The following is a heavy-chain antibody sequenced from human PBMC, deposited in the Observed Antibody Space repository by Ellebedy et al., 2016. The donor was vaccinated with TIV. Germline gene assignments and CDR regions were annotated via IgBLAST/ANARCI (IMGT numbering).Heavy chain of an antibody. Sequence: GESLKISCAASGFSISNYWMIWVRQAPGKGLEWVANIKQDGSEKNYVDSVKGRFTTSRDNAKNSLYLQMNSLRAEDTAVYYCAILPRWFGVVSWGQGTLVTVSS. D-gene: IGHD3-10*01. CDR2: IKQDGSEK. J-gene: IGHJ4*02. V-gene: IGHV3-7*01. CDR1: GFSISNYW. CDR3: AILPRWFGVVS.